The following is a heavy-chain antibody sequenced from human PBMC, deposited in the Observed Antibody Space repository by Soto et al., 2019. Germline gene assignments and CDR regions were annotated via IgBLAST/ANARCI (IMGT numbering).Heavy chain of an antibody. V-gene: IGHV3-15*07. D-gene: IGHD1-1*01. CDR1: GFTFSNAW. CDR2: IKSRTDGETT. Sequence: EVQLVESGGGLVKPGGSLRLSCAASGFTFSNAWMNWVRQAPGKGLEWVGRIKSRTDGETTDYVAPVKGRFSISRDDSKNPVYLQLTSLRTEDTAVYYCTTGTGPVADWGQGPPATVSS. CDR3: TTGTGPVAD. J-gene: IGHJ4*02.